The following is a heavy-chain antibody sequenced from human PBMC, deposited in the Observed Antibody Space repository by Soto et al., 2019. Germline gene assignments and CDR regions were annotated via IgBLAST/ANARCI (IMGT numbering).Heavy chain of an antibody. CDR1: GGTFSSYA. D-gene: IGHD1-26*01. CDR2: IIPIFGTA. V-gene: IGHV1-69*12. CDR3: ARKSYDYYYYGMDV. Sequence: QVQLVQSGAEVKKPGSSVKVSCKASGGTFSSYAINWVRQAPGQGLEWMGGIIPIFGTANYAQKFQGRVTITADESTSTVYMDLSSLRSEDTAVYYCARKSYDYYYYGMDVWGQGTTVTVSS. J-gene: IGHJ6*02.